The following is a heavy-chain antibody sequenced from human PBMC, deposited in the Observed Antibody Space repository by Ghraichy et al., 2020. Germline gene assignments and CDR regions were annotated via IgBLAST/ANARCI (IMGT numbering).Heavy chain of an antibody. CDR2: ISYDGSNK. CDR3: ARLTTHGGGGETDAFDI. CDR1: GFTFSSYA. V-gene: IGHV3-30*04. D-gene: IGHD3-16*01. Sequence: GGSLRLSCAASGFTFSSYAMHWVRQAPGKGLEWVAVISYDGSNKYYADSVKGRFTISRDNSKNTLYLQMNSLRAEDTAVYYCARLTTHGGGGETDAFDIWGQGTMVTVSS. J-gene: IGHJ3*02.